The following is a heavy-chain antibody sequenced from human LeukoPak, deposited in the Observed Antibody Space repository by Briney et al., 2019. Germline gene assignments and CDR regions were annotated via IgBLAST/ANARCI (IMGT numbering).Heavy chain of an antibody. D-gene: IGHD1-26*01. CDR2: IYYSGST. CDR3: AKSGGYGLIDY. Sequence: PSETLSLTCAVSGASISGSGYYWGWIRQPPGKGLEWIGNIYYSGSTYYNASLQSRVNISIETYKNQFSLRLNSVTGADPAMYYCAKSGGYGLIDYLGQGTLVTVS. J-gene: IGHJ4*02. V-gene: IGHV4-39*01. CDR1: GASISGSGYY.